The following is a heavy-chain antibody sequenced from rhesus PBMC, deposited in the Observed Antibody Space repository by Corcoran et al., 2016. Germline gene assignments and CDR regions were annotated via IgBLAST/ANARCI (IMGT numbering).Heavy chain of an antibody. Sequence: QVQLQESGPGVVKPSETLSLTCAVSGGSISDSYRWSWIRQPPGKGLEWIGYIYGSSTNTNYNPSLKSRVTITKEASKNQFSLKLSSVTAADTAVYYWARDSSGWYGRYFEFWGQGALVTVSS. CDR2: IYGSSTNT. V-gene: IGHV4S10*01. CDR1: GGSISDSYR. D-gene: IGHD6-31*01. CDR3: ARDSSGWYGRYFEF. J-gene: IGHJ1*01.